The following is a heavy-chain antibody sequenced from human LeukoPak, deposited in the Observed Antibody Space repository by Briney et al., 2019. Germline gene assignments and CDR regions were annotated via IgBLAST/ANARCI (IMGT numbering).Heavy chain of an antibody. J-gene: IGHJ5*01. Sequence: ASVKLSCKASGYTFTGYYLHWGRQAPGQGLEWMGCVNPNSGDTNYAQKFQGRGTMTRDTSISTGYMELSRLRSHDTAVYYCARASGSYWWFDSWGQGTLVTVSS. CDR2: VNPNSGDT. CDR1: GYTFTGYY. V-gene: IGHV1-2*02. D-gene: IGHD1-26*01. CDR3: ARASGSYWWFDS.